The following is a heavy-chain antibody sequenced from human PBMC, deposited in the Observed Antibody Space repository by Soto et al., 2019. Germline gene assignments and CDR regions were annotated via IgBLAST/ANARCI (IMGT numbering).Heavy chain of an antibody. CDR3: SRQASDFWSGKPQYYMDV. CDR2: IRSKANSYAK. CDR1: GFTFSGSA. J-gene: IGHJ6*03. D-gene: IGHD3-3*01. V-gene: IGHV3-73*01. Sequence: EVQLVESGGGLVQPGGSLKLSCAASGFTFSGSAMHWVRQASGKGLEWVGRIRSKANSYAKAYGASVKVRFTISRDDSKNTAYLQMNSLKTEDTAVYYCSRQASDFWSGKPQYYMDVWGKGTTVTVSS.